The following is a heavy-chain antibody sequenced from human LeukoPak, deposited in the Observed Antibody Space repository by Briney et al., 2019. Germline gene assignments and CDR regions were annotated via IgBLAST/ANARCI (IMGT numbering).Heavy chain of an antibody. CDR2: IYYSGST. CDR1: GGSISSYY. Sequence: SETLSLTCTVSGGSISSYYWSWIRQPPGKGLEWIGYIYYSGSTNYNPSLKSRVTISVDTSKNQFSLKLSPVTAADTAVYYRARGVDHDFWSGYYSYFDYWGQGTLVTVSS. V-gene: IGHV4-59*01. D-gene: IGHD3-3*01. J-gene: IGHJ4*02. CDR3: ARGVDHDFWSGYYSYFDY.